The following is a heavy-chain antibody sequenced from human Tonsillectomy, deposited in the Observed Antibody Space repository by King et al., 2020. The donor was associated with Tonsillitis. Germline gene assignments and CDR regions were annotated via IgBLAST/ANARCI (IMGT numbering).Heavy chain of an antibody. D-gene: IGHD3-3*01. V-gene: IGHV1-46*01. J-gene: IGHJ4*02. CDR3: AKDFWWGATDY. CDR1: GFSFSSHY. Sequence: QLVQSGTEVKKPGASVKISCKTSGFSFSSHYMHWVRQAPGQGLEWVGVVNPTGTATTFAQKFQGRVTMTMDTPTSTAYMELSSLRSDDTAVYYCAKDFWWGATDYWGQGTLVIVSS. CDR2: VNPTGTAT.